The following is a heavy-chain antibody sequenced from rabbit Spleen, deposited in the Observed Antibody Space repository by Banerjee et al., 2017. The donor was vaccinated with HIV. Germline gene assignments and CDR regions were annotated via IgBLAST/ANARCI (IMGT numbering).Heavy chain of an antibody. Sequence: QSLEESGGDLVKPGAALTLTCTASGFSFSYNDYMCWVRQPPGKGPEWIACIGVAITYTTYYATWAKGRFTISKTSSTTVTLQMTSLTAADTATYFCARDAGRGDYIDGVFNLWGQGTLVTVS. CDR3: ARDAGRGDYIDGVFNL. J-gene: IGHJ4*01. D-gene: IGHD8-1*01. CDR1: GFSFSYNDY. CDR2: IGVAITYTT. V-gene: IGHV1S40*01.